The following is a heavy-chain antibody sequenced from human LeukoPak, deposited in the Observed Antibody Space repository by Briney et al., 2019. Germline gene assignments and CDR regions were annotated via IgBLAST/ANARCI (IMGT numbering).Heavy chain of an antibody. Sequence: SETLSLTCTVSGVSISSYHWSWIRQPPVKGLEWIGYIYYSGSTNYNPSLKSRVTISVDTSKNQFSLKLSSVTAADTAVYYCARQSIAAPIANYYYYYGMDVWGQGTTVTVSS. V-gene: IGHV4-59*08. CDR3: ARQSIAAPIANYYYYYGMDV. CDR1: GVSISSYH. CDR2: IYYSGST. J-gene: IGHJ6*02. D-gene: IGHD6-6*01.